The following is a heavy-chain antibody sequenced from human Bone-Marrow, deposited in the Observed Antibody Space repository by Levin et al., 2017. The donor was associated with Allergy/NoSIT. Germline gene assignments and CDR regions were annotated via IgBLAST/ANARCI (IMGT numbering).Heavy chain of an antibody. Sequence: GGSLRLSCAASGFTFNKYAMNWVRQAPGKGPEWVSLTTENGERTEYVDSAKGRFTISRDNSKNTVYLQMNSLRAEDTAVYYCVKGSRDDSWYSPLDSWGQGTLVTVSS. J-gene: IGHJ4*02. CDR2: TTENGERT. D-gene: IGHD6-13*01. CDR1: GFTFNKYA. V-gene: IGHV3-23*01. CDR3: VKGSRDDSWYSPLDS.